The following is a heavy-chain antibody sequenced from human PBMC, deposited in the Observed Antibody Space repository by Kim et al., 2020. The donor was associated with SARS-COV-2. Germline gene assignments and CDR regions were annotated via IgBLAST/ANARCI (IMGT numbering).Heavy chain of an antibody. J-gene: IGHJ4*02. V-gene: IGHV3-23*01. CDR2: DSGGNT. Sequence: DSGGNTYFADSVKGRFSISRDNSKTTLYLQMNSLRADDTAVYYCVTSSGYWGQGTLVTVSS. CDR3: VTSSGY. D-gene: IGHD6-6*01.